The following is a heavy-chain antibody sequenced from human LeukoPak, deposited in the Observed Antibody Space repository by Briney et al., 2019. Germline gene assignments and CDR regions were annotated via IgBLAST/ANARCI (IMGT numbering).Heavy chain of an antibody. J-gene: IGHJ5*02. CDR1: GGSISSYY. D-gene: IGHD2-2*01. CDR3: ARQRDCSSTSCYALGWFDP. CDR2: IYYSGST. V-gene: IGHV4-59*08. Sequence: SETLSLTCTVSGGSISSYYWSWIRQPPGKGLEWIGHIYYSGSTNYNPSLKSRVTISVDTSKNQFSQKLSSVTAADTAVYYCARQRDCSSTSCYALGWFDPWGQGTLVTVSS.